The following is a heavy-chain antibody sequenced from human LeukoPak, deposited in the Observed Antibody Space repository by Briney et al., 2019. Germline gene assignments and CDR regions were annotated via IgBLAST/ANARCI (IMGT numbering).Heavy chain of an antibody. CDR2: ISSSGSTI. CDR1: GFIFSSYE. Sequence: GGSLRLSCAASGFIFSSYEMNWVRQAPGKGLEWVSYISSSGSTIYYADSVKGRFTISRDNAKNSLYLQMNSLRAEDTAVYFCARAPSGWYASDFWGQGALVIVSS. J-gene: IGHJ4*02. V-gene: IGHV3-48*03. D-gene: IGHD6-19*01. CDR3: ARAPSGWYASDF.